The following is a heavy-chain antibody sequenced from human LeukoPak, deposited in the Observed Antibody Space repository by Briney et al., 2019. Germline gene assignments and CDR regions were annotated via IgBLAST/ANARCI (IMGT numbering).Heavy chain of an antibody. CDR2: ISAYNGNI. CDR3: AREPNTYYDFWSGYRDY. D-gene: IGHD3-3*01. CDR1: GYTFTSYG. V-gene: IGHV1-18*01. J-gene: IGHJ4*02. Sequence: ASVKVSCKASGYTFTSYGISWVRQAPGQGLEWMGWISAYNGNINYAQKLQGRVTMTTDTSTSTAYMELRSRRSDDTAVYYCAREPNTYYDFWSGYRDYWGQGTLVTVSS.